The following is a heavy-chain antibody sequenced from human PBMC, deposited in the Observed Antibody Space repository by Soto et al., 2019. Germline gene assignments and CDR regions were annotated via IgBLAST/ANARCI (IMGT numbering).Heavy chain of an antibody. J-gene: IGHJ4*02. CDR3: AKVMYTWNDVAAFDS. CDR1: RFTFSNFA. D-gene: IGHD1-1*01. V-gene: IGHV3-23*01. CDR2: IGVTAGST. Sequence: LRLSCEASRFTFSNFAMSWVRQAPGKGLEWISTIGVTAGSTYYTDSARGRFTISRDNSKNTLYLEMNSLRAEDTALYYCAKVMYTWNDVAAFDSWGQGTLVTVSS.